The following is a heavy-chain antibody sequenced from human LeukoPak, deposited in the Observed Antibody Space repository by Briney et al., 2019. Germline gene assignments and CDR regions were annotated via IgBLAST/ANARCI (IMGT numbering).Heavy chain of an antibody. CDR1: GFTFSSYS. Sequence: GGSLRLSCAASGFTFSSYSMNWVRQAPGKGLEWVSSISSSSSYIYYADSVKGRFTISRDSAKNSLYLQMNSLRAEDTAVYYCAKNQLTTVTRLDYWGQGTLVTVSS. V-gene: IGHV3-21*04. CDR2: ISSSSSYI. CDR3: AKNQLTTVTRLDY. J-gene: IGHJ4*02. D-gene: IGHD4-17*01.